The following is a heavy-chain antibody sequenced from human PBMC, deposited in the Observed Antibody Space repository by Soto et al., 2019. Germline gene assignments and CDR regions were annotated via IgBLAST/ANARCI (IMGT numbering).Heavy chain of an antibody. CDR2: IYYDGST. Sequence: SETLSLTGTVSGGSINSNNYYWAWIRQPPGKGLAWIASIYYDGSTYYNTSLKSRVTISRDTSKNQLSLRLTSMTAADTAVYYCGKVVVAAPRHPDFDSWGQGTLLAVCS. J-gene: IGHJ4*02. V-gene: IGHV4-39*01. CDR1: GGSINSNNYY. CDR3: GKVVVAAPRHPDFDS. D-gene: IGHD2-15*01.